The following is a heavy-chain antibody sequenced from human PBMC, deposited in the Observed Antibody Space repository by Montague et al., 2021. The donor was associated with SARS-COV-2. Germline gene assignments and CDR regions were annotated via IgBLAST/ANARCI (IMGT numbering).Heavy chain of an antibody. D-gene: IGHD3-10*01. CDR3: ARLRDGVVPSPILGVGPYYSYYYMDV. CDR1: GTSFSGYY. V-gene: IGHV4-34*01. CDR2: INHGGST. Sequence: SETLSLTCAVHGTSFSGYYWNWIRQPPGKGLEWIGEINHGGSTKYSPSLKSRLTISADTSKNQFSLTLTSVAAADTAVYYCARLRDGVVPSPILGVGPYYSYYYMDVWGRGNTVTVSS. J-gene: IGHJ6*03.